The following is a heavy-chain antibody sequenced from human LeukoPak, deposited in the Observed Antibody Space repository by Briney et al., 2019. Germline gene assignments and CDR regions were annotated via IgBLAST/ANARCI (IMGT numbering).Heavy chain of an antibody. D-gene: IGHD2-15*01. V-gene: IGHV3-30-3*01. J-gene: IGHJ4*02. CDR2: ISNDGSNE. Sequence: PARTLSLSCAASGVTFSGYYRHWVRQPPGKGLEWVAVISNDGSNEYYADSVKGRFTNPRDNPKSTLYVQMNSLRGEDTAVYACASGRGSGGWSYIDNWGQGTLVTVSS. CDR1: GVTFSGYY. CDR3: ASGRGSGGWSYIDN.